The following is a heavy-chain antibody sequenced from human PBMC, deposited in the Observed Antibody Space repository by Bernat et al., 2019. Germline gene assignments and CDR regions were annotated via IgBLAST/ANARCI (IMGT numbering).Heavy chain of an antibody. CDR2: INHSGST. Sequence: QVQLQQWGAGLLKPSETLSLTCAVYGGSFSGYYWSWIRQPPGKGLEWIGEINHSGSTNYNPSLKSRVTISVDTSKNQFSLKLSSVTAANTAVYYCARGSPYYYDSSGYYSYFDYWGQGTLVTVSS. D-gene: IGHD3-22*01. J-gene: IGHJ4*02. V-gene: IGHV4-34*01. CDR3: ARGSPYYYDSSGYYSYFDY. CDR1: GGSFSGYY.